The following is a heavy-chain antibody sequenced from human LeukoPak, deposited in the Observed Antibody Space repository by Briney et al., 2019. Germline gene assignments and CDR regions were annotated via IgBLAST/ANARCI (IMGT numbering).Heavy chain of an antibody. D-gene: IGHD2-21*01. V-gene: IGHV4-59*01. Sequence: SETLSLTCTVSGGSISSYYWTWIRQPPGKGLEWIGYIYYSGSTNYNPSLKSRVTISVDTSKNQVPLKVSSVTAADTAVYYCARSRLWFDYWGQGTLVTVSS. J-gene: IGHJ4*02. CDR2: IYYSGST. CDR3: ARSRLWFDY. CDR1: GGSISSYY.